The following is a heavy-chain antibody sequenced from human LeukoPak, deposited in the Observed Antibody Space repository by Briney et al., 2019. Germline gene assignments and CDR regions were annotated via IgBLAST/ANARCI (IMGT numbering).Heavy chain of an antibody. CDR2: IWYDGSNK. CDR1: GFTFSSYG. Sequence: GRSLRLSCAASGFTFSSYGMHWVRQAPGKGLEWVAVIWYDGSNKYYADSVKGRFTISRDNSKNTLYLQMNSLRAEDTAVYYCARAARGSYSVYWGQGTLVTVSS. D-gene: IGHD1-26*01. V-gene: IGHV3-33*01. CDR3: ARAARGSYSVY. J-gene: IGHJ4*02.